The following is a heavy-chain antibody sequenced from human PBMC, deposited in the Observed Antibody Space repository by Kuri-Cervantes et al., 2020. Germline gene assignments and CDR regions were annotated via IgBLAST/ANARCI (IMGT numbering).Heavy chain of an antibody. V-gene: IGHV1-46*01. CDR2: INPSGGST. CDR3: AKPSTYYYDSSGGNDASDI. CDR1: GYTFTSYY. J-gene: IGHJ3*02. D-gene: IGHD3-22*01. Sequence: ASVKVSCKASGYTFTSYYMHWVRQAPGQGLEWMGIINPSGGSTSYAQKFQGRVTMTRDTSTSTVYMELSSLRSEDTAVYYCAKPSTYYYDSSGGNDASDIWGQGTMVTVSS.